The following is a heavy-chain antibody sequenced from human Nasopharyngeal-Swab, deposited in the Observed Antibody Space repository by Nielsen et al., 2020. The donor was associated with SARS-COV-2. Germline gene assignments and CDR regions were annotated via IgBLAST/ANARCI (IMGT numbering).Heavy chain of an antibody. CDR3: ARDYSSFELLWFGELLARTRSNWFDP. Sequence: SETLSLTCAVYGGSFSGYYWSWIRQPPGKGLEWIGEINHGGSTNYNPSLKSRVTISVDTSKNQFSLKLSSVTAADTAVYYCARDYSSFELLWFGELLARTRSNWFDPWGQGTLVTVSS. D-gene: IGHD3-10*01. J-gene: IGHJ5*02. V-gene: IGHV4-34*01. CDR1: GGSFSGYY. CDR2: INHGGST.